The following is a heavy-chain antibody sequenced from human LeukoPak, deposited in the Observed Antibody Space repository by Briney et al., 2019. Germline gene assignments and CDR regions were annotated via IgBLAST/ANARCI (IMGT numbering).Heavy chain of an antibody. D-gene: IGHD2-21*01. Sequence: SQTLSLTCTVSGGSISSGSYYWRWIRQPAGKGLEWIVRIYTSGSTNYNPSLKSRVTISVDTSKNQFSLKLSSVTAADTAVYYCARGWIANRLYFDYWGQGTLVTVSS. J-gene: IGHJ4*02. V-gene: IGHV4-61*02. CDR1: GGSISSGSYY. CDR3: ARGWIANRLYFDY. CDR2: IYTSGST.